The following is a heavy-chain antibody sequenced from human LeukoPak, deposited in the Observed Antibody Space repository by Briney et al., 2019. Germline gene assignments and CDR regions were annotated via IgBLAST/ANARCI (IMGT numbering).Heavy chain of an antibody. V-gene: IGHV3-7*03. CDR3: ARVYVVYYFDD. D-gene: IGHD3-22*01. CDR1: RFTFSSYW. J-gene: IGHJ4*02. Sequence: PGGSLRLSCAASRFTFSSYWMSWVRQAPGKGLEWVANINQDGSEKYYVDPVKGRFTISRDNAKNSLYLQMNSLRAGDTAVYYCARVYVVYYFDDWGQGTLVTVSS. CDR2: INQDGSEK.